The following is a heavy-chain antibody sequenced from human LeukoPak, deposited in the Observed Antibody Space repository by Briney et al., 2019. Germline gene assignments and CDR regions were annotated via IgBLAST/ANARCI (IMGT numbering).Heavy chain of an antibody. CDR3: AGDGIRYFDWLLRGVFFDI. J-gene: IGHJ3*02. D-gene: IGHD3-9*01. V-gene: IGHV4-34*01. Sequence: SETLSLTCAVYGGSFSGYYWSWIRQPPGKGLEWIGEINHSGRTNYNPYLKSRVTITVDTSKNQFSLKLSSVTAADTAFFFQAGDGIRYFDWLLRGVFFDIWGQGTMVTVSS. CDR2: INHSGRT. CDR1: GGSFSGYY.